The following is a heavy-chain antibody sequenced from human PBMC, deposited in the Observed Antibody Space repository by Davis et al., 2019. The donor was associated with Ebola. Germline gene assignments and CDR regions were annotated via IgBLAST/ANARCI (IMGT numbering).Heavy chain of an antibody. V-gene: IGHV4-39*01. CDR3: AGPSSDWGDYFYYGMDV. J-gene: IGHJ6*04. CDR2: IHDSGGT. D-gene: IGHD7-27*01. CDR1: GGSISSNNYY. Sequence: SETLSLTCTVSGGSISSNNYYWGWIRKPPGKGLEWIGGIHDSGGTFYNPSLKSRVTISVDTSKNQFSLKMNSMTAADTAVYYCAGPSSDWGDYFYYGMDVWGKGTTVTVSS.